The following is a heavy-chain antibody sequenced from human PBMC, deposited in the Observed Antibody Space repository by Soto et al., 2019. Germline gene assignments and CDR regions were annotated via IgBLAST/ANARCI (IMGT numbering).Heavy chain of an antibody. D-gene: IGHD6-13*01. CDR3: ARDKPPPRTYSSSWYAFYYGMDV. CDR2: IYYSGST. J-gene: IGHJ6*02. CDR1: GGSISSGGYY. V-gene: IGHV4-31*03. Sequence: SETLSLTCTVSGGSISSGGYYWSWIRQHPGKGLEWIGYIYYSGSTYYNPSLKSRVTISVDTSKNQFSLKLSSVTAADTAVYYCARDKPPPRTYSSSWYAFYYGMDVWGQGTTVTVSS.